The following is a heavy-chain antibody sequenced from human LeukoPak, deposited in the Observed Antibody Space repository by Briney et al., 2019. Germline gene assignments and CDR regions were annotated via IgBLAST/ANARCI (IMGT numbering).Heavy chain of an antibody. D-gene: IGHD6-19*01. CDR2: ISSSGSTI. Sequence: PGGSLRLSCAASGFTFSSYWMSWVRQAPGKGLEWVSYISSSGSTIYYADSVKGRFTISRDNAKNSLYLQMNSLRAEDTAVYYCARVHEQWLVRHAFDIWGQGTMVTVSS. V-gene: IGHV3-48*04. CDR3: ARVHEQWLVRHAFDI. J-gene: IGHJ3*02. CDR1: GFTFSSYW.